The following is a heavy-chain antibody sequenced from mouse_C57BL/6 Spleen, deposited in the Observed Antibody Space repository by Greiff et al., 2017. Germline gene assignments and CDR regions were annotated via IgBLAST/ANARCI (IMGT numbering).Heavy chain of an antibody. Sequence: DVKLVESGGDLVKPGGSLKLSCAASGFTFSSYGMSWVRQTPDKRLEWVATISSGGSYTYYPDSVKGRFTISRDNAKNTLYLQMSSLKSEDTAMYYCARGGYYEGYWFAYWGQGTLVTVSA. CDR2: ISSGGSYT. CDR3: ARGGYYEGYWFAY. CDR1: GFTFSSYG. J-gene: IGHJ3*01. V-gene: IGHV5-6*02. D-gene: IGHD2-3*01.